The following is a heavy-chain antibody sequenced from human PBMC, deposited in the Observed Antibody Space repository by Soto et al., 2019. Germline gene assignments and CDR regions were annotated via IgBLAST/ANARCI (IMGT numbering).Heavy chain of an antibody. CDR1: GFTFSSYS. D-gene: IGHD3-3*01. V-gene: IGHV3-48*02. Sequence: GGSLRLSCAASGFTFSSYSMNWVRQAPGKGLEWVSYISSSSSTIYYADFVKGRFTISRDNAKNSLYLQMNSLRDEDTAVYYCARLLYDFWSGYYRRGPLDVWGQGTTVTVSS. J-gene: IGHJ6*02. CDR3: ARLLYDFWSGYYRRGPLDV. CDR2: ISSSSSTI.